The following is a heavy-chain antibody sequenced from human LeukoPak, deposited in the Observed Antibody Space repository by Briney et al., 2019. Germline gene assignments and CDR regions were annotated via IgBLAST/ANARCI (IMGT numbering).Heavy chain of an antibody. V-gene: IGHV5-51*01. D-gene: IGHD2-2*02. Sequence: GESLKSSCKGSRYSFTSYWIGWVRQMPGKGLEWMGLIYTGDSDTRYSPSFQGQVTLSPDKSISTAYLQWSRLKASDTAMYYCARAYCSSSSCDSYNWFDPWGQGTLVTGSS. CDR2: IYTGDSDT. J-gene: IGHJ5*02. CDR1: RYSFTSYW. CDR3: ARAYCSSSSCDSYNWFDP.